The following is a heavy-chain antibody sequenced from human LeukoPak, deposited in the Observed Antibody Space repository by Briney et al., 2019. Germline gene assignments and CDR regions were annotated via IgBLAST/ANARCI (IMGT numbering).Heavy chain of an antibody. CDR3: VKDHDRNWNDKGYFDY. CDR1: GFTFSSYA. Sequence: GGSLRLSCSASGFTFSSYAMHWVRQAPGKGLEYVSAISSNGINTYYADSVKGRFTISRDNSKNTLDLQMSSLRAEDTAVYYCVKDHDRNWNDKGYFDYWGQGTLVIVSS. V-gene: IGHV3-64D*09. J-gene: IGHJ4*02. CDR2: ISSNGINT. D-gene: IGHD1-1*01.